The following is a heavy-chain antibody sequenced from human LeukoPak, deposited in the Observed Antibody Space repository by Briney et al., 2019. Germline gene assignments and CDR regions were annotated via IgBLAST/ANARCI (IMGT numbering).Heavy chain of an antibody. Sequence: GGSLRLSCAASEFPFSTYVMHWVRQVPGKGLVWVSRISHDGSVTSYADSVKGRFTISRDNSKNTLYLQMNSLRAEDTAVYYCAKDHRWSYYFDYWGQGTLVTVSS. D-gene: IGHD3-10*01. CDR3: AKDHRWSYYFDY. CDR1: EFPFSTYV. CDR2: ISHDGSVT. V-gene: IGHV3-74*01. J-gene: IGHJ4*02.